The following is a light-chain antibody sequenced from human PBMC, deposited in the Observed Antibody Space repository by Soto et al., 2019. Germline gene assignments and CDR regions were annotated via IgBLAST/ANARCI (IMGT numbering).Light chain of an antibody. CDR3: QSYDSSLSAVV. V-gene: IGLV1-40*01. CDR1: SSNIGAGYD. CDR2: DNN. J-gene: IGLJ2*01. Sequence: QPVLTQPPSVSGAPGQRVTISCTGSSSNIGAGYDVHWYQQLPGTAPKVLIYDNNNRPSGVPDRFSGSKSGTSASLAITGLQAEDEADYYCQSYDSSLSAVVFGGGTKVTVL.